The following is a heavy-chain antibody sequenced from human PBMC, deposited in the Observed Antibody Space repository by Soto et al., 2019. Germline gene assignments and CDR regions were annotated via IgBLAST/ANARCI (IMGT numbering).Heavy chain of an antibody. D-gene: IGHD2-15*01. J-gene: IGHJ6*02. Sequence: GGPLRLSCTTSGFTFNTYGMHWVRQAPGKGMEWVAIIWYDGSNKYYADSVKGRFTISRDNSKNTLYLQMNSLRAEDTALYYCARADCTGAYCYSWPFNYGVDVWGQGTTVTVSS. CDR1: GFTFNTYG. CDR3: ARADCTGAYCYSWPFNYGVDV. V-gene: IGHV3-33*08. CDR2: IWYDGSNK.